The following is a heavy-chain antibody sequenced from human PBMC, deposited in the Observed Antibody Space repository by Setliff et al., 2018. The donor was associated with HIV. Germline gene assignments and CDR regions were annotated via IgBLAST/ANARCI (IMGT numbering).Heavy chain of an antibody. J-gene: IGHJ4*02. D-gene: IGHD5-18*01. CDR3: AKGGYGGAYYVAGY. Sequence: GGSLRLSCSASGFTFSIHEMNWFRQSPGKGLEWLAYISATSGTIFYADSVKGRFAISRDDTKNTVSLQMTNLEPGDTAMYYCAKGGYGGAYYVAGYWGQGTKVTVSS. CDR2: ISATSGTI. V-gene: IGHV3-48*03. CDR1: GFTFSIHE.